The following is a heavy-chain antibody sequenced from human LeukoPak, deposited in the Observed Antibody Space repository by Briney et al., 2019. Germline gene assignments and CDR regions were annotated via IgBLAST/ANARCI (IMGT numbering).Heavy chain of an antibody. J-gene: IGHJ6*03. V-gene: IGHV3-74*01. Sequence: GGTLRLSCAASGFTFSSYWMHWVRQAPGQGLVWVSRINSDGSSTSYADSVKGRFTISRDNAKNTLYLQMNSLRAEDTAVYYCARDTPGKFVVVPDNIYYYYYMDVWGKGTTVTVSS. CDR2: INSDGSST. CDR3: ARDTPGKFVVVPDNIYYYYYMDV. D-gene: IGHD2-2*01. CDR1: GFTFSSYW.